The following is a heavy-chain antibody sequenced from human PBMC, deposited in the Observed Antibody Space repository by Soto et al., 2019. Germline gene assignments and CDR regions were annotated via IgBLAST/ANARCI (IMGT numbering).Heavy chain of an antibody. CDR3: ARGMTTVTTFDY. V-gene: IGHV1-46*01. J-gene: IGHJ4*02. CDR2: INPFDGSR. D-gene: IGHD4-17*01. Sequence: ASVKVSCKASGYIFTSYYIHWVRQAPGQGLEWMGWINPFDGSRMFAQSFQGRVTMTRDTSTSTVYMEASSLRSEDTAVYYCARGMTTVTTFDYWGQGTLVTVSS. CDR1: GYIFTSYY.